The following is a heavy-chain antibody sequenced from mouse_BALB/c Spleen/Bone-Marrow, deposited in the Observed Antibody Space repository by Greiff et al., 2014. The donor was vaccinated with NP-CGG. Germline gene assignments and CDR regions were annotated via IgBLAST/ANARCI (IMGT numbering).Heavy chain of an antibody. V-gene: IGHV5-17*02. J-gene: IGHJ2*01. CDR2: ISSGSSTI. CDR1: GFTFSSFG. CDR3: ARMYFDY. Sequence: EVQLVESGGGLVQPGGSRKLSCAASGFTFSSFGMHWVRQAPEKGLEWVAYISSGSSTIYYADTVKGRFTISRDNPKNTLFLQMTSLRFGDTAMYYCARMYFDYWGQGTTLTVSS.